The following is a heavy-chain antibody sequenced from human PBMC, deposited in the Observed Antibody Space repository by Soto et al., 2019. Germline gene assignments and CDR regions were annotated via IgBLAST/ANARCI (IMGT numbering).Heavy chain of an antibody. CDR2: ISYDGSNK. V-gene: IGHV3-30*18. CDR1: GFTFSSYG. D-gene: IGHD3-3*01. J-gene: IGHJ4*02. Sequence: PGGSLRLSCAASGFTFSSYGMHWVRQAPGKGLEWVAVISYDGSNKYYADSVKGRFTIPRDNSKNTLYLQMNSLRAEDTAVYYCAKGGNDFWSGLTDYWGQGTLVTVSS. CDR3: AKGGNDFWSGLTDY.